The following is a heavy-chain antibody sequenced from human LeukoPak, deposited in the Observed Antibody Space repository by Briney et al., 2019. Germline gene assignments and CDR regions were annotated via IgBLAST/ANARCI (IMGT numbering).Heavy chain of an antibody. J-gene: IGHJ4*02. CDR2: INPNSGGT. Sequence: GASVKVSCKASGYTFTGYYMHWVRQAPGQGLEWMGRINPNSGGTNYAQKFQGRVTMTWDTSISTAYMELSRLRSDDTAVYYCVTLYSGYDYDYWGQGTLVTVSS. CDR1: GYTFTGYY. CDR3: VTLYSGYDYDY. V-gene: IGHV1-2*06. D-gene: IGHD5-12*01.